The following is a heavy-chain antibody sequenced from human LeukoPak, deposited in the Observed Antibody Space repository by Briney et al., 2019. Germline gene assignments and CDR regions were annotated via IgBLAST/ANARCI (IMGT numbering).Heavy chain of an antibody. Sequence: SVTVSCTASGGTFSSYAISWVRQAPGQGLEWMGGMIPIFGTANYAQKFQGRVTITADESTSTAYMELSSLRSEDTAVYYCASRDVSDSSGYYTLDYWGQGTLVTVSS. CDR1: GGTFSSYA. CDR3: ASRDVSDSSGYYTLDY. V-gene: IGHV1-69*13. CDR2: MIPIFGTA. J-gene: IGHJ4*02. D-gene: IGHD3-22*01.